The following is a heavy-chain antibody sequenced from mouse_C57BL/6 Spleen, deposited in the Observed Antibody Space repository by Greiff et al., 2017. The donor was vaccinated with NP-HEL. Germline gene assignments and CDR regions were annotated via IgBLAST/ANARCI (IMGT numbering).Heavy chain of an antibody. CDR1: GYTFTDYY. V-gene: IGHV1-76*01. CDR2: IYPGSGNT. CDR3: ARGLITTVVAPFDY. J-gene: IGHJ2*01. Sequence: QVQLQQSGAELVRPGASVKLSCKASGYTFTDYYINWVKQRPGQGLEWIARIYPGSGNTYYNEKFKGKATLTAEKSSSTAYMQLSSLTSEDSAVYFCARGLITTVVAPFDYWGQGTTLTVSS. D-gene: IGHD1-1*01.